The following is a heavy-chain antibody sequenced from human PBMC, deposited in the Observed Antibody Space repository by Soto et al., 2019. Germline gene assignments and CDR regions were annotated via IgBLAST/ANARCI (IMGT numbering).Heavy chain of an antibody. CDR3: AREGRLHWFES. V-gene: IGHV4-4*02. CDR2: FKHTGDA. Sequence: QVHLQESGPGLVKPSETLSLTCAVSGDSIKTETWWSWLRPLPGTGLEWIGEFKHTGDANANPALRSRVSMSVDRTKNQFFLNLRSVSAADTAVYFCAREGRLHWFESWGQGTLVTVSS. CDR1: GDSIKTETW. J-gene: IGHJ5*01.